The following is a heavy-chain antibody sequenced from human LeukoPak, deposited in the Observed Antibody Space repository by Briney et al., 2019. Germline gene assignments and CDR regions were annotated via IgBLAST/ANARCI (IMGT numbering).Heavy chain of an antibody. V-gene: IGHV4-34*01. CDR3: ARGTAQAGTEVGFDP. Sequence: SETLSLTCAVYGGSFSGYYWSWIRQPPGKGLEWIGEINHSGSTNYNPSLKSRVTISVDTSKNQFSLKLSSVTAVDTAVYYCARGTAQAGTEVGFDPWGQGTLVTVSS. CDR2: INHSGST. CDR1: GGSFSGYY. J-gene: IGHJ5*02. D-gene: IGHD6-13*01.